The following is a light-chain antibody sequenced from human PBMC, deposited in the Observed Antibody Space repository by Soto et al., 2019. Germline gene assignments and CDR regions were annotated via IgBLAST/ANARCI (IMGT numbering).Light chain of an antibody. J-gene: IGLJ1*01. CDR3: SSSTTPSAYV. Sequence: QSVLTQPASVSESPGQSIAISCTGTSTNVGGYNDVSWYQQHPGTAPKLLLYEISNRPSGVSSRFSGSKSGTTASLTISGLAADDEGDYYRSSSTTPSAYVFGTGTKLTVL. CDR2: EIS. CDR1: STNVGGYND. V-gene: IGLV2-14*01.